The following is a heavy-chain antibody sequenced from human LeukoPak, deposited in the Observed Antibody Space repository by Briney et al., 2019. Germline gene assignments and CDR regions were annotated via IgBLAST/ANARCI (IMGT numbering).Heavy chain of an antibody. D-gene: IGHD6-6*01. Sequence: SETLSLTCTVSGGSISSYYWSWIRQPAGKGLEWIGRIYTSGSTNYNPSLKSRVTMSVDTSKNQFSLKLSSVTAADTAVYYCATLTPIAARPRSDYYYYMDVWGKGTTVTVSS. CDR3: ATLTPIAARPRSDYYYYMDV. CDR1: GGSISSYY. V-gene: IGHV4-4*07. CDR2: IYTSGST. J-gene: IGHJ6*03.